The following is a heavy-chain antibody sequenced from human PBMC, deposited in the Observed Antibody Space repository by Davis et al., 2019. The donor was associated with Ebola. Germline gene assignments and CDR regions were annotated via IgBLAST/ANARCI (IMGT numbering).Heavy chain of an antibody. V-gene: IGHV1-3*01. J-gene: IGHJ4*02. CDR2: INGGIGTT. CDR1: GYTFTSYG. D-gene: IGHD5-12*01. Sequence: ASVKVSCKASGYTFTSYGITWVRQAPGQRLEWMGWINGGIGTTKYSQDFQCRVSITRDTSASTAYMELNSLRSEDTAVYYCARNAWLPSLHFDYWGQGTRVTVSS. CDR3: ARNAWLPSLHFDY.